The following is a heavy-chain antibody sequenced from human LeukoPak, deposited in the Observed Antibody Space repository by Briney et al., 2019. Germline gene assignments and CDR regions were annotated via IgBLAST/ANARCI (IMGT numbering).Heavy chain of an antibody. CDR2: IIPIFGTA. CDR3: ARDRAPVVPAAIRYYYYYMDV. Sequence: ASVKVSCKASGGTFSSYAISWVRQAPGQGLEWMGRIIPIFGTANYAQKFQGRVTITTDESTSTAYMELSSLRSEDTAVYYCARDRAPVVPAAIRYYYYYMDVWGKGTTVTASS. D-gene: IGHD2-2*02. V-gene: IGHV1-69*05. CDR1: GGTFSSYA. J-gene: IGHJ6*03.